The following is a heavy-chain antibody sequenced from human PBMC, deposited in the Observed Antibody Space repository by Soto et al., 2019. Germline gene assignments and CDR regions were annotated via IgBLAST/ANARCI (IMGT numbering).Heavy chain of an antibody. V-gene: IGHV3-30*18. Sequence: LRLSCAASGFTFSSYGMHWVRQAPGKGLEWVAVISYDGSNKYYADSVKGRFTISRDNSKNTLYLQMNSLRAEDTAVHYCAKNLQLWSQEDYFDYWGQGTLVTVSS. D-gene: IGHD5-18*01. CDR2: ISYDGSNK. CDR3: AKNLQLWSQEDYFDY. CDR1: GFTFSSYG. J-gene: IGHJ4*02.